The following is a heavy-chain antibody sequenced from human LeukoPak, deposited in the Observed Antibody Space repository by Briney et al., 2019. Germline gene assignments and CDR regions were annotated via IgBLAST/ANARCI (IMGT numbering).Heavy chain of an antibody. CDR3: ARVVAAAGNNWFDP. V-gene: IGHV4-30-4*07. D-gene: IGHD6-13*01. J-gene: IGHJ5*02. CDR2: IHDSGST. Sequence: SETLSLTCAVSGDSISSGGYSWSWIRQTPGKGLEWIAYIHDSGSTYNNPSLKTRLSISIDTSKNQFSLKLNSVSAADTAVYYCARVVAAAGNNWFDPWGQGTLVTVSS. CDR1: GDSISSGGYS.